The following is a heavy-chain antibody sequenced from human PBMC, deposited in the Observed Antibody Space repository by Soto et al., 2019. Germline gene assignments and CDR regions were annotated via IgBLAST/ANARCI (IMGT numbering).Heavy chain of an antibody. CDR1: GGSISSGGYY. CDR3: ARGYGWPPYAFDI. D-gene: IGHD4-17*01. V-gene: IGHV4-31*03. CDR2: IYYSGST. J-gene: IGHJ3*02. Sequence: QVHLQESGPGLVKPSQTLSLTCTVSGGSISSGGYYWSWIRQHPGKGLEWIGYIYYSGSTYYNPSLKSRVTISVDTSKNQFSLKLSSVTAADTAVYYCARGYGWPPYAFDIWGQGTMVTVSS.